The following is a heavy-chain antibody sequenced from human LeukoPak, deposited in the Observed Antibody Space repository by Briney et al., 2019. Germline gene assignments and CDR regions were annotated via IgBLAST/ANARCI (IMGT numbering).Heavy chain of an antibody. J-gene: IGHJ6*04. Sequence: GGSLRLSCAASGFTFSSYSMNWVRQAPGKGLEWVSSISSSSSYIYYADSVKGRFTISRDNAKNSLYLQMNSLRAEDTAVYYCARDIDYGDDYGMDVWGKGTTVTVSS. CDR2: ISSSSSYI. D-gene: IGHD4-17*01. CDR1: GFTFSSYS. V-gene: IGHV3-21*01. CDR3: ARDIDYGDDYGMDV.